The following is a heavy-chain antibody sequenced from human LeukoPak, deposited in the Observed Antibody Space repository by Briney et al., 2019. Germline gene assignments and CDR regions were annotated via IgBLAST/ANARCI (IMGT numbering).Heavy chain of an antibody. CDR1: GGSFSDHY. D-gene: IGHD1-14*01. Sequence: SETLSLTCAVFGGSFSDHYWSWIRQPPGEGLQWIGEINHSGSANYNPSLKSRVTISVDTSKSQFSLKVNSVTAADTALYYCARGGTVSTSWYLDLWGRGTLVTVSS. V-gene: IGHV4-34*01. J-gene: IGHJ2*01. CDR3: ARGGTVSTSWYLDL. CDR2: INHSGSA.